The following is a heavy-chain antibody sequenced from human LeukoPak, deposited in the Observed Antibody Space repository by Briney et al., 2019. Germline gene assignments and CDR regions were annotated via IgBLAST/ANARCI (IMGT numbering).Heavy chain of an antibody. J-gene: IGHJ4*02. D-gene: IGHD4-23*01. CDR1: GGTFSSYA. Sequence: AASVKVSCKASGGTFSSYAISWVRQAPGQGLEWMGGIIPIFGTANYAQKFQGRVTITADESTSTAYMELSSLRSEDTAVYYCASPSATVVTGASFDAWGQGTLVSVSS. CDR3: ASPSATVVTGASFDA. CDR2: IIPIFGTA. V-gene: IGHV1-69*13.